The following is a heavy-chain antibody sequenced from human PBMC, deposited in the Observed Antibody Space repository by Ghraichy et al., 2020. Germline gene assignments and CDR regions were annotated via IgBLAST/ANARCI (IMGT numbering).Heavy chain of an antibody. CDR1: GFTFSSYA. CDR3: AKASSSWYGAYYFDY. CDR2: ISGSGGST. V-gene: IGHV3-23*01. Sequence: ESLNISCAASGFTFSSYAMSWVRQAPGKGLEWVSAISGSGGSTYYADSVKGRFTISRDNSKNTLYLQMNSLRAEDTAVYYCAKASSSWYGAYYFDYWGQGTLVTASS. D-gene: IGHD6-13*01. J-gene: IGHJ4*02.